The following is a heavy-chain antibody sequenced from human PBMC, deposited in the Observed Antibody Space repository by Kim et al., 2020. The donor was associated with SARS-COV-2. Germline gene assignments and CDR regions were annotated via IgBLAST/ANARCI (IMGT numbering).Heavy chain of an antibody. V-gene: IGHV4-61*02. CDR3: AGGSTIAARPFDY. CDR1: GGSISSGNHY. CDR2: IYTSGST. D-gene: IGHD6-6*01. Sequence: SETLSLTCTASGGSISSGNHYWSWIRQPAGKGLEWIGRIYTSGSTNYNPSLETRVTISLDTSKNQFSLRLSSVTAADTAFYYCAGGSTIAARPFDYWGQGSLDTVAS. J-gene: IGHJ4*02.